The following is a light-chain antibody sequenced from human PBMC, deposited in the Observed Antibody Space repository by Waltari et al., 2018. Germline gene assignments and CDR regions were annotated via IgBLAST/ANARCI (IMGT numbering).Light chain of an antibody. CDR2: EDD. Sequence: SYELTKLPSVSVSPGPTARITCSGDVLGENFADWSRQEPGQAPVLVIYEDDKRYPGVPERFSGSTSGNTATLTISRVLTEDEADYYCVSGDEDILVFGGGTKLTVL. V-gene: IGLV3-22*01. J-gene: IGLJ3*02. CDR1: VLGENF. CDR3: VSGDEDILV.